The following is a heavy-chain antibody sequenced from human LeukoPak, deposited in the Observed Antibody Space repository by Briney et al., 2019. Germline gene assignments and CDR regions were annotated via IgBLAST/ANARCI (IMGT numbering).Heavy chain of an antibody. CDR3: ARIDYGDYWYYFDY. D-gene: IGHD4-17*01. V-gene: IGHV4-39*01. Sequence: SETLSLTCTVSGGSISSSSYYWGWIRQPPGKGLEWIGSIYYSGSTYYNPSPKSRVTISVDTSKNQFSLKLSSVTAADTAVYYCARIDYGDYWYYFDYWGQGTLVTVSS. CDR2: IYYSGST. CDR1: GGSISSSSYY. J-gene: IGHJ4*02.